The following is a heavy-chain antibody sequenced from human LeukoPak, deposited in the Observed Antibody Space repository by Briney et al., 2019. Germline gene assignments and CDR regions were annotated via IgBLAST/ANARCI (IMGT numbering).Heavy chain of an antibody. CDR2: ISSSGNTI. CDR1: GFTFREYY. V-gene: IGHV3-11*01. J-gene: IGHJ3*02. CDR3: ARGRGAIYYDSSGSASPFDI. Sequence: GGSLRLSCAASGFTFREYYMSWIRQAPGKGLEWLSYISSSGNTIFYADSVKGRFTISRDNAKNSLYLQMNSLRSDDTAVYYCARGRGAIYYDSSGSASPFDIWGQGTMVTVSS. D-gene: IGHD3-22*01.